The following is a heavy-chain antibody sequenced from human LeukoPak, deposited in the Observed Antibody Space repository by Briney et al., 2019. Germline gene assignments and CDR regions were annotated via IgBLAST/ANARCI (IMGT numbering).Heavy chain of an antibody. CDR2: ISDDGTIK. V-gene: IGHV3-30*03. CDR1: GFIFSTYG. J-gene: IGHJ4*02. D-gene: IGHD2/OR15-2a*01. Sequence: GGSLRLSCVGSGFIFSTYGMHWVRQAPGKGLEWMAVISDDGTIKYYADSVKGRFTISRDNSKNTLYLQMDSLGAEDTAVYYCASEGYFPYVFDYWGQGTLVTVSS. CDR3: ASEGYFPYVFDY.